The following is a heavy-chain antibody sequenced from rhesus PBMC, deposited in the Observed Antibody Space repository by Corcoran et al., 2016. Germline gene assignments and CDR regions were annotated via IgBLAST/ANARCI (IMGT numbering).Heavy chain of an antibody. Sequence: QVQLQESGPGLVKPSETLSLTCAVSGYSISSGYGWSWIRQSPGKGLEWIGYIGGSSGSTNYNPSLKSRVTISKDTSKNQFSLKLSSVTAADTAVYYCARVWYYWYFDLWGPGTPITISS. V-gene: IGHV4-127*01. D-gene: IGHD2-21*01. CDR2: IGGSSGST. CDR3: ARVWYYWYFDL. J-gene: IGHJ2*01. CDR1: GYSISSGYG.